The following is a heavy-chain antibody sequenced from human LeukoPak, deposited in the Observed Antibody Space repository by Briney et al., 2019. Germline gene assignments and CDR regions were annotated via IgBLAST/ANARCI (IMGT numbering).Heavy chain of an antibody. D-gene: IGHD3-16*01. CDR1: GYTFTGYY. CDR3: APTSEAYTSNWSV. CDR2: INPGTDFT. J-gene: IGHJ4*02. V-gene: IGHV1-2*02. Sequence: ASVKVSCKASGYTFTGYYMHWVRQAPGQGLEWMGWINPGTDFTNYAPKFRGRVIMTRDTSISTAYMEVRRLTFDDTAIYYCAPTSEAYTSNWSVWGQGTLVTVSP.